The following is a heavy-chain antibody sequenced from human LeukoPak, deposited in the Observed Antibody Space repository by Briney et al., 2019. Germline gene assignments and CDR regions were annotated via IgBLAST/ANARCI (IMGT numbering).Heavy chain of an antibody. CDR2: IYYSGST. V-gene: IGHV4-61*01. CDR1: GGSVSSGSYY. D-gene: IGHD5-18*01. J-gene: IGHJ4*02. CDR3: AREQTNGYSYGYTDY. Sequence: SSETLSLTCTVSGGSVSSGSYYWSWIRQPPGKGLEWIGYIYYSGSTNYNPPLKSRVTISVDTSKNQFSLKLSSVTAADTAVYYCAREQTNGYSYGYTDYWGQGTLVTVSS.